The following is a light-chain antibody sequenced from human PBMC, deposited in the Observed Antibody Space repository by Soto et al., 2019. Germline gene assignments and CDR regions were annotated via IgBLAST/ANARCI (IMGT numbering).Light chain of an antibody. CDR1: QSVSNF. CDR2: DAS. Sequence: EIVLTQSPATLSLSPGERATLSCRASQSVSNFLAWYQQKPGQAPRLLIYDASSRATDIPARFSGSGSGTEFTLTSSSLEPEDFAVYYCQQRSIWPTFGQGTRLEIK. J-gene: IGKJ5*01. V-gene: IGKV3-11*01. CDR3: QQRSIWPT.